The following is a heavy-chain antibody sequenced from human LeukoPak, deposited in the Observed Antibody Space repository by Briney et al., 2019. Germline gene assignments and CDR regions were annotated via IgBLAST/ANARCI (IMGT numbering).Heavy chain of an antibody. D-gene: IGHD3-22*01. Sequence: SVKVSCKASGGTFSSYAISWVRQAPGQGLEWMGGIIPIFGTANYAQKFQGRVTITADESTSTAYMELSSLRSEDTAVYYCARGSYDSSGYRYYYYMDVWGKGTTVTISS. CDR2: IIPIFGTA. J-gene: IGHJ6*03. CDR3: ARGSYDSSGYRYYYYMDV. CDR1: GGTFSSYA. V-gene: IGHV1-69*13.